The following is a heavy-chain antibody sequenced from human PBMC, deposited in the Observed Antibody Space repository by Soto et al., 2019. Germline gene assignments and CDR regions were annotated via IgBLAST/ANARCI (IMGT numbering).Heavy chain of an antibody. CDR3: ARTGYSSSWYPKTHYYYYGMDV. V-gene: IGHV1-69*13. D-gene: IGHD6-13*01. Sequence: SVKVSCKASGGTFSSYAISWVRQAPGQGLEWMGGIIPIFGTANYAQKFQGRVTITADESTSTAYMELSSLRSEDTAVYYCARTGYSSSWYPKTHYYYYGMDVWGQGTTVTVSS. J-gene: IGHJ6*02. CDR2: IIPIFGTA. CDR1: GGTFSSYA.